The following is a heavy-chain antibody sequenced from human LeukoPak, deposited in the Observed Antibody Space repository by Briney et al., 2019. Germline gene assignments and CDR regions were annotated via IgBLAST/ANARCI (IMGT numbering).Heavy chain of an antibody. D-gene: IGHD3-3*01. V-gene: IGHV3-49*03. CDR1: GFTFGDYS. CDR2: IRRKGYGGTT. J-gene: IGHJ6*04. CDR3: TRDHDFWSGPLDV. Sequence: PGGSLRLSCTGSGFTFGDYSMSWFRQAPGKGLEWVGFIRRKGYGGTTEYAASVKGRFTISRDDSKSTAYLQMNSLKTEDTAAYYCTRDHDFWSGPLDVWGTGTTVTVSS.